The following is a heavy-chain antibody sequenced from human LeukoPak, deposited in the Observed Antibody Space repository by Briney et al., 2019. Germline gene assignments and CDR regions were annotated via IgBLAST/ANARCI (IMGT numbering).Heavy chain of an antibody. J-gene: IGHJ4*02. V-gene: IGHV3-21*01. CDR1: GFTFSSYT. D-gene: IGHD3-22*01. Sequence: GGSLRLSCAASGFTFSSYTMTWVRQAPGKGLEWVSSISGSSRYIYYADPVKGRFTISRDYSLFLQMNSLRAEDTAVYYCARELVDTSGHYYLDYWGQGTLVTVSS. CDR2: ISGSSRYI. CDR3: ARELVDTSGHYYLDY.